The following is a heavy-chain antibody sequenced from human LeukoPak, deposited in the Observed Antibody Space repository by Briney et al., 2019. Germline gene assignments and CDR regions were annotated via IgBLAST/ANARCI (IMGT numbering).Heavy chain of an antibody. CDR3: ARGKVTNDY. D-gene: IGHD4-17*01. CDR1: GGSISSNF. CDR2: IFHSGST. V-gene: IGHV4-59*01. Sequence: KTSETLSLTCTGSGGSISSNFWSWIRQPPGKGLEWIGYIFHSGSTNYNPSLKSRVTISVDTSKNQFSLNLTSVTAADTAVYYCARGKVTNDYWGQGTLVTVSS. J-gene: IGHJ4*02.